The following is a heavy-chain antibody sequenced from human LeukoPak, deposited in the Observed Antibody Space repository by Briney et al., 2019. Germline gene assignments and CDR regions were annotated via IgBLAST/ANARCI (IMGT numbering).Heavy chain of an antibody. CDR3: ARGKAAGDY. CDR1: SYIFTTYG. CDR2: IRTYNGDT. D-gene: IGHD6-13*01. J-gene: IGHJ4*02. Sequence: ASVKVSRKGSSYIFTTYGISWVRQAPGQGLEWMGWIRTYNGDTNCAQKLQGRVTMTTDTSTSTAYMELRSLRSDDTAVYYCARGKAAGDYWGQGTLVTVSS. V-gene: IGHV1-18*01.